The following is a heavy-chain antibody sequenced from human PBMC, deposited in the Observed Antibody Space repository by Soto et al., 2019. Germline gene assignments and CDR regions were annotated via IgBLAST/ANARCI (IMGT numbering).Heavy chain of an antibody. Sequence: QVQLQESGPGLVKPSETLSLTCTVSGGSVSSGSYYWSWIRQPPGKGLEWIGYIYYSGSTNYNPSLKSRVTISVDTSKNQVSLKLSSVTAEDTAVYYCARGGRWVGIPHWGQGTLVTVSS. CDR1: GGSVSSGSYY. J-gene: IGHJ4*02. D-gene: IGHD2-21*01. CDR2: IYYSGST. V-gene: IGHV4-61*01. CDR3: ARGGRWVGIPH.